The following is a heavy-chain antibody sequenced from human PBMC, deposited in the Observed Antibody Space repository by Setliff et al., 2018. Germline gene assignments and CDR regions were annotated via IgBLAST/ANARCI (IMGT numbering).Heavy chain of an antibody. Sequence: SVKVSCKASGYTFIDYGMSWVRQAPGQGPEWMGGIIPLFGTTNYAQEFQGRVTITTDESTNTAYMELSSLRSEDTAMYYCAREKVVVVSATSYHYYMDVWGKGTTVTVSS. CDR1: GYTFIDYG. CDR2: IIPLFGTT. J-gene: IGHJ6*03. D-gene: IGHD2-15*01. CDR3: AREKVVVVSATSYHYYMDV. V-gene: IGHV1-69*05.